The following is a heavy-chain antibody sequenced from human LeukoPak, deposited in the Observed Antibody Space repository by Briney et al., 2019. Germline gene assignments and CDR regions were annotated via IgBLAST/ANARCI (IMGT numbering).Heavy chain of an antibody. D-gene: IGHD2-2*01. V-gene: IGHV4-34*01. J-gene: IGHJ4*02. CDR1: GGSFSGYY. CDR3: AGFIVVPAAMKGEGTFDY. CDR2: INHSGST. Sequence: SETLSLTCAVYGGSFSGYYWSWIRQPPGKGLEWIGEINHSGSTNYNPSLKSRVTISVDTSKNQFSLKLSSVTAADTAVYYCAGFIVVPAAMKGEGTFDYWGQGTLVTVSS.